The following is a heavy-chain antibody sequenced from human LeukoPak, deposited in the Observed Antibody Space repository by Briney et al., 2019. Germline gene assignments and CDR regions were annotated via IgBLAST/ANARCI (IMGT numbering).Heavy chain of an antibody. J-gene: IGHJ4*02. CDR3: AKSPRLTMIVVVIPKSYYFDY. CDR2: ISYDGSNK. CDR1: GFTFSSYA. D-gene: IGHD3-22*01. Sequence: GGSLRLSCAASGFTFSSYAMHWVRQAPGKGLEWVAVISYDGSNKYYADSVKGRFTISRDNSKNTLYLQMNSLRAEDTAVYYCAKSPRLTMIVVVIPKSYYFDYWGQGTLVTVSS. V-gene: IGHV3-30-3*02.